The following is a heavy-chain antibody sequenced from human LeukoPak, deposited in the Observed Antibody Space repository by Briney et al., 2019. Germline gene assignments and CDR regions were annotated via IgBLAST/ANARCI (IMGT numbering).Heavy chain of an antibody. Sequence: GGSLRLSCAASGFTFSSYSMNWVRQAPGKGLEWVSSISSSSAYIYYADSVKGRFTISRENAKNSLYLQMNSLRAGDTAVYYCARGPGLYDDTNHFDYWGQGTLVTVSS. V-gene: IGHV3-21*01. CDR1: GFTFSSYS. D-gene: IGHD5/OR15-5a*01. CDR2: ISSSSAYI. J-gene: IGHJ4*02. CDR3: ARGPGLYDDTNHFDY.